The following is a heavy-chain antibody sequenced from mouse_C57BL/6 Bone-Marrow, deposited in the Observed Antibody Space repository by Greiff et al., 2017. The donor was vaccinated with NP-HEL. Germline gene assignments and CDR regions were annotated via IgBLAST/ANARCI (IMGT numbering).Heavy chain of an antibody. CDR3: ARGLLRPACYFDY. Sequence: VQLQQSGPELVKPGASVKIPCKASGYTFTDYNMDWVKQSHGKSLEWIGDINPNNGGTIYNQKFKGKATLTVDKSSSTAYMELRSLTSEDTAVYYCARGLLRPACYFDYWGQGTTLTVSS. J-gene: IGHJ2*01. V-gene: IGHV1-18*01. CDR1: GYTFTDYN. CDR2: INPNNGGT. D-gene: IGHD1-2*01.